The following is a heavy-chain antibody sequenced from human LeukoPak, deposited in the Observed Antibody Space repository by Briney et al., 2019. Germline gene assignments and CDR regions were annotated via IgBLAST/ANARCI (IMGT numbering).Heavy chain of an antibody. Sequence: GGSLRLSCAASGFTFSSYGMHWVRQAPGKGLEWVAFIRYDGSNKYYADSVKGRFTISRDNSKNTLYLQMNSPRAEDTAVYYCVGYDSSGYFGFDYWGQGTLVTVSS. CDR1: GFTFSSYG. CDR3: VGYDSSGYFGFDY. V-gene: IGHV3-30*02. CDR2: IRYDGSNK. J-gene: IGHJ4*02. D-gene: IGHD3-22*01.